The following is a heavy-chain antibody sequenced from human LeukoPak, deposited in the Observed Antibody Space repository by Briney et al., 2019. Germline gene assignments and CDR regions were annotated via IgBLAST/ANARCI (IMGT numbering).Heavy chain of an antibody. D-gene: IGHD3-10*01. V-gene: IGHV3-21*01. Sequence: PGGSLRLSCAASGFTFSSYSMNWVRQAPGKGLEWVSSISSSSSSYIYYADSVKGRFTISRDNAKNSLYLQMNSLRAEDTAVYYCAKEWLWFGELLEERFDYWGQGTLVTVSS. CDR1: GFTFSSYS. J-gene: IGHJ4*02. CDR3: AKEWLWFGELLEERFDY. CDR2: ISSSSSSYI.